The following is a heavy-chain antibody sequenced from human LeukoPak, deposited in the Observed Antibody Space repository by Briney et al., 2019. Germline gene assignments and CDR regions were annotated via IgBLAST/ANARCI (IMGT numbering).Heavy chain of an antibody. J-gene: IGHJ6*03. CDR2: MNPNSGNT. CDR3: ARGLGTTVTTRSYYYYMDV. V-gene: IGHV1-8*01. CDR1: GYTFTSYD. D-gene: IGHD4-11*01. Sequence: GASVKVSCKASGYTFTSYDINWVRQATGQGLEWMGWMNPNSGNTGYAQKFQGRVTITRNTSISTAYMELSSLRSEDTAVYYCARGLGTTVTTRSYYYYMDVWGKGTTVTVSS.